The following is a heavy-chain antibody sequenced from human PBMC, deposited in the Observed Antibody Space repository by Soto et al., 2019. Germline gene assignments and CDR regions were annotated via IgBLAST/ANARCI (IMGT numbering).Heavy chain of an antibody. D-gene: IGHD3-16*01. J-gene: IGHJ6*03. CDR2: ITWHSGTI. CDR3: AKEMITFRDFNYYYMDV. Sequence: EVQLVESGGGLVQPGRSLRLACAASGFTFDQYTMHWVRQAPGKGLEWVSSITWHSGTIGYADSVKGRFTISRDNAKNSLYLQMNSLRGEDTALYYCAKEMITFRDFNYYYMDVWGNGTTVTVSS. V-gene: IGHV3-9*01. CDR1: GFTFDQYT.